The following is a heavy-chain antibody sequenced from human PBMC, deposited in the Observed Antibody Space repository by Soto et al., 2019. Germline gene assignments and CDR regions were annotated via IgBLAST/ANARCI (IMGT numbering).Heavy chain of an antibody. Sequence: QVQLVQSGAEVKKPGASVKVSCKASGYTFVNYEINWVRQATGQGLEWLGWMNPHSGDTFYAQNFQCRVTMTRNTSITTAYMELNSLKSEDTVVYYCARQQAMDYWGQGTLVTVSS. CDR3: ARQQAMDY. V-gene: IGHV1-8*01. CDR2: MNPHSGDT. CDR1: GYTFVNYE. J-gene: IGHJ4*02.